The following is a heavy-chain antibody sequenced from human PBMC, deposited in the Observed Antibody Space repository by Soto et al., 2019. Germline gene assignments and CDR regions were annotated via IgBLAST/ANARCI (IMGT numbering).Heavy chain of an antibody. CDR3: ARDYGDYVRHSTDY. CDR1: GYTFTSYG. D-gene: IGHD4-17*01. J-gene: IGHJ4*02. V-gene: IGHV1-18*01. CDR2: ISAYNGNT. Sequence: GASVKVSCKASGYTFTSYGISWVRQAPGQGLEWMGWISAYNGNTNYAQKLQGRVTMTTDTSTSTAYMELRSLRSDDTAVYYCARDYGDYVRHSTDYWGQGTLVTSPQ.